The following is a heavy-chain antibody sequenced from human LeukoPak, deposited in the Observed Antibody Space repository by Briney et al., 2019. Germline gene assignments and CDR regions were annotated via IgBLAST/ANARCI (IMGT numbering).Heavy chain of an antibody. J-gene: IGHJ4*02. Sequence: GGSLRLSCAASGFTFSSYSMNWVRQAPGKGLEWVSSISSSSYIYYADSVKGRFTISRDNAKNSLYLQMNSLRAEDTAVYYCARDRSGQWLGHFDYWGQGTLVTVSS. CDR3: ARDRSGQWLGHFDY. CDR1: GFTFSSYS. V-gene: IGHV3-21*01. D-gene: IGHD6-19*01. CDR2: ISSSSYI.